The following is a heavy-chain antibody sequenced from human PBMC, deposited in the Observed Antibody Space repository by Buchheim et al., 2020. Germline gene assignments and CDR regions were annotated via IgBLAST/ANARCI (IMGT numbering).Heavy chain of an antibody. J-gene: IGHJ4*02. CDR1: GFTSRSYV. V-gene: IGHV3-23*01. D-gene: IGHD3-22*01. CDR3: AKNIGYDYDTSGYVIDY. Sequence: EVQLLESGGGSVQPGGSLRLSCVVSGFTSRSYVMTWVRQAPGKGLEWVSSVGGAGSTYYADSVKGRFTISRDISKNTLYLQMNSLGAEDTAVYYCAKNIGYDYDTSGYVIDYWGQGTL. CDR2: VGGAGST.